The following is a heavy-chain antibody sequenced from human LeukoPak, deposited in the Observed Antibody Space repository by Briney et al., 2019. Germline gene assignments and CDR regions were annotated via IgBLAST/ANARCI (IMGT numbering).Heavy chain of an antibody. V-gene: IGHV3-13*01. CDR1: GFTFTNYD. CDR2: IGTAGDT. D-gene: IGHD2-2*01. Sequence: GGSLRLSCAASGFTFTNYDMHWVRQAAGKGLEWVSAIGTAGDTYYPGSVKGRFTISRENAKNSLYLQMNSLRAEDTAVYYCARPGKYQLLSFDAFDIWGQGTMVTVSS. CDR3: ARPGKYQLLSFDAFDI. J-gene: IGHJ3*02.